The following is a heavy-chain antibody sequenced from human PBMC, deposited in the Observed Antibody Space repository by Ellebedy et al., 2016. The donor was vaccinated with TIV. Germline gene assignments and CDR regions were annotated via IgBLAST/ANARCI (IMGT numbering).Heavy chain of an antibody. CDR3: ARDNKGPGD. V-gene: IGHV3-53*01. CDR2: IYIHGGT. J-gene: IGHJ4*02. Sequence: GESLKISCAASGFTFSNAWMNWVRQAPGKGLEWVSVIYIHGGTYYADSVKGRFTISRDNSKNTLYLQMNSLRAEDTAVYYCARDNKGPGDWGQGTLVTVSS. D-gene: IGHD1-14*01. CDR1: GFTFSNAW.